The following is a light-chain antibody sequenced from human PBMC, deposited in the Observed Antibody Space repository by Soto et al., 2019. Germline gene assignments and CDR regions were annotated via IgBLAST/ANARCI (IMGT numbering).Light chain of an antibody. CDR3: QLRSNWPPYT. Sequence: EIVFTQSPATLSLSPGERATLSCRASQSVSSFLAWYQQMHGQAPRLLIYDASNRATGIPARFSGSGSGTDFTLTISSLEPEDFAVYYCQLRSNWPPYTFGQGTKLEIK. V-gene: IGKV3-11*01. CDR1: QSVSSF. J-gene: IGKJ2*01. CDR2: DAS.